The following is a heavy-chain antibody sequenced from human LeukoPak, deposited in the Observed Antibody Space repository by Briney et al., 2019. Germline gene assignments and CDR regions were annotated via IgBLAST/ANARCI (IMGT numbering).Heavy chain of an antibody. CDR1: GFTFSSYS. J-gene: IGHJ4*02. CDR2: IISSRSTI. V-gene: IGHV3-48*01. D-gene: IGHD4-23*01. Sequence: PGGSLRHSRAASGFTFSSYSMNWVRPAPGKGLGWVSYIISSRSTIYHADSVKGRFTISRDNAKSSLYLQMNSLRAEDTAVYYCARGGGGNSYGYWGQGTLVPVSS. CDR3: ARGGGGNSYGY.